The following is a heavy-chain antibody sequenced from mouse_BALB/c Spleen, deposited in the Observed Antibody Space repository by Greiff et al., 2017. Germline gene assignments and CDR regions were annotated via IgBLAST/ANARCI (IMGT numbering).Heavy chain of an antibody. CDR3: ARQLRYAIDY. Sequence: EVHLVESGGDLVKPGGSLKLSCAASGFTFSSYGMSWVRQTPDKRLEWVATISSGGSYTYYPDSVKGRFTISRDNAKNTLYLQMSSLKSEDTAMYDCARQLRYAIDYWGQGASVTVSS. J-gene: IGHJ4*01. CDR2: ISSGGSYT. D-gene: IGHD1-1*01. CDR1: GFTFSSYG. V-gene: IGHV5-6*01.